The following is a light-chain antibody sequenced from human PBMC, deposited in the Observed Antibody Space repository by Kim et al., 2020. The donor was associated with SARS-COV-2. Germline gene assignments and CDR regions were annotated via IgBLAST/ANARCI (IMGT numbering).Light chain of an antibody. CDR2: DAS. Sequence: ASVGARVTITCRASQSISTWLAWYQQKPGKAPKLLIYDASFLESGVPSRFSGSGSGTEFTLTISSLQPDDFATYFCQQYNILTWTFGQGTKVDIK. CDR3: QQYNILTWT. J-gene: IGKJ1*01. CDR1: QSISTW. V-gene: IGKV1-5*01.